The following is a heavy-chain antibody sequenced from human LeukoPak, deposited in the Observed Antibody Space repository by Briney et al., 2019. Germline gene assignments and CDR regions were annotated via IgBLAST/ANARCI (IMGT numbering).Heavy chain of an antibody. CDR1: GFTFEDYA. CDR3: AKESNSYDRGFDI. D-gene: IGHD2-21*01. J-gene: IGHJ3*02. V-gene: IGHV3-9*01. CDR2: ISWNSGNI. Sequence: QPGRSLRLSCAASGFTFEDYAMHWVRQAPGKGLEWVSGISWNSGNIGYADSVKGRFTISRDNAKNSLYLQMNSLRAEDTALYYCAKESNSYDRGFDIWGQGTMVTVSS.